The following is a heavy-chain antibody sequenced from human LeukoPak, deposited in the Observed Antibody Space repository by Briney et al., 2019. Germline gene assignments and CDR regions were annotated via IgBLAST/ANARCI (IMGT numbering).Heavy chain of an antibody. CDR2: INSDGSST. D-gene: IGHD2-2*01. CDR3: ARVVVPGAIDWFDP. V-gene: IGHV3-74*01. CDR1: GFTFSSYW. Sequence: PGGSLRLSCAAPGFTFSSYWMHWVRQAPGKGLVWVSRINSDGSSTSYADSVKGRFTISRDNAKNTLYLQMNSLRAEDTAVYYCARVVVPGAIDWFDPWGQGTLVTVSS. J-gene: IGHJ5*02.